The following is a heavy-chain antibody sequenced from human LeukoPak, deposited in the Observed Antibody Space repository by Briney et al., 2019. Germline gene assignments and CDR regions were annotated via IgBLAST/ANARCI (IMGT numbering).Heavy chain of an antibody. D-gene: IGHD6-6*01. J-gene: IGHJ4*02. CDR1: GYTFTSYG. CDR3: AGQYSSLPRFDY. CDR2: ISAYNGNT. Sequence: SVKVSCKASGYTFTSYGISWVRQAPGQGLEWMGWISAYNGNTNYAQKLQGRVTMTTDTSTSTAYMELRSLRSDDTAVYYCAGQYSSLPRFDYWGQGTLVTVSS. V-gene: IGHV1-18*01.